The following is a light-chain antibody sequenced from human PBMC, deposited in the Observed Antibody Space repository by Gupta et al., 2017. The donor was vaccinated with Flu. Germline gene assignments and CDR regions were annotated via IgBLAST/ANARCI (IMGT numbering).Light chain of an antibody. J-gene: IGLJ1*01. CDR3: SSYAGSNIYV. CDR1: SSDVGGYDY. CDR2: EVT. Sequence: QSALTQPPSASGSPGQSVTISCTGTSSDVGGYDYVSWYQHHPGEAPTLMIYEVTKRPSGVPDRCAGSKSAKTASLTVAGLQAEDEADYYCSSYAGSNIYVFGTGTKVTVL. V-gene: IGLV2-8*01.